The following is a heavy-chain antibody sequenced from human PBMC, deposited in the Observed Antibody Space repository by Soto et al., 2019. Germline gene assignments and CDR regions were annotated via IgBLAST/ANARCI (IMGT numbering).Heavy chain of an antibody. CDR1: GFTFSSFP. CDR3: AREETAAYFQN. CDR2: ISKDGREK. J-gene: IGHJ1*01. V-gene: IGHV3-30*01. Sequence: PGGSLRLSCAASGFTFSSFPVHWVRQAPGKGLEWVALISKDGREKYYADSVKGRFTVSRDNSMYTLYLQMDSLSAEDTAVYYCAREETAAYFQNWGQGTQVTVSS. D-gene: IGHD6-13*01.